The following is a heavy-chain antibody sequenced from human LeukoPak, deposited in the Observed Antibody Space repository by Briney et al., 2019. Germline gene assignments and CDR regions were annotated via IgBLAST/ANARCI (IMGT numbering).Heavy chain of an antibody. CDR1: GFTFSSYS. CDR2: ISSSSSYI. D-gene: IGHD2-2*01. V-gene: IGHV3-21*01. CDR3: ASGLEYCSSTSCYDAFDI. J-gene: IGHJ3*02. Sequence: GGSLRLSCAASGFTFSSYSMNWVRQAPGKGLEWVSSISSSSSYIYYADSVKGRFTISRDNAKNSLYLQMNSLRAEDTAVHYCASGLEYCSSTSCYDAFDIWGQGTMVTVSS.